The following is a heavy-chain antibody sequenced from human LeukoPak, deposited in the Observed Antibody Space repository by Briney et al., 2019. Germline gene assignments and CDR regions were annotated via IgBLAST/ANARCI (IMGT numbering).Heavy chain of an antibody. CDR3: AKAFRTMVRGVIARFDP. CDR2: ISGSGGST. Sequence: PGGSLRLSCAASGFTFSSYAMSWVRQAPGKGLEWVSAISGSGGSTYYADSVKGRFTISRDNSKNTLYLQMNSLRAEDTAVYYCAKAFRTMVRGVIARFDPWGQGTLVTVSS. D-gene: IGHD3-10*01. V-gene: IGHV3-23*01. CDR1: GFTFSSYA. J-gene: IGHJ5*02.